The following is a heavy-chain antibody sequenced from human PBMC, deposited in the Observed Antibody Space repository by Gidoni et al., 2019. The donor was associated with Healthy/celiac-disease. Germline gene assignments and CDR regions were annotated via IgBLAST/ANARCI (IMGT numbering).Heavy chain of an antibody. J-gene: IGHJ4*02. Sequence: QLQLQESGPGLVKPSETLSLTCTVSGGSISSSSSYWGWIRQPPGKGLEWIGSIYYSGSTYYNPSLKSRVTISVDTSKNQFSLKLSSVTAADTAVYYCASEYYDFYLIGYWGQGTLVTVSS. V-gene: IGHV4-39*01. D-gene: IGHD3-3*01. CDR3: ASEYYDFYLIGY. CDR2: IYYSGST. CDR1: GGSISSSSSY.